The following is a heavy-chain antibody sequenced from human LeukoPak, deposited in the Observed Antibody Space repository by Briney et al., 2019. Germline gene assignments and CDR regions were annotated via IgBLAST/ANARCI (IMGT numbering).Heavy chain of an antibody. D-gene: IGHD6-19*01. CDR2: IYYRGST. Sequence: SETLSLTCTVSGGSISSYYWSWIRQPPAKGLEWIGYIYYRGSTKYNPSLKSRVTISGDTSKNQFSLKLSAVTAADTAVYYCARPYSSGWYGAFDIWGQGTVVTVSS. J-gene: IGHJ3*02. V-gene: IGHV4-59*01. CDR3: ARPYSSGWYGAFDI. CDR1: GGSISSYY.